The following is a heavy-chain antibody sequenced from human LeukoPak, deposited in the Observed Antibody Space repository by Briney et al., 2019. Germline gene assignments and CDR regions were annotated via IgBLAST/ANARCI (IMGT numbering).Heavy chain of an antibody. CDR1: GLTFSTYG. CDR3: AKDVGGGYTAYYLDN. D-gene: IGHD5-12*01. CDR2: ISYDGSYQ. V-gene: IGHV3-30*18. J-gene: IGHJ4*02. Sequence: GGSLRLSCEASGLTFSTYGMHWVRQAPGKGLEWVAVISYDGSYQNYAESVKGRFTISRDNSENTLFLQMSSLGPEDTAMYSCAKDVGGGYTAYYLDNWGQGTLVAVSS.